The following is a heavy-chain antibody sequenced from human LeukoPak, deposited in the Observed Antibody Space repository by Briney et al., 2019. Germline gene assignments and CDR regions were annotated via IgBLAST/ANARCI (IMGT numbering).Heavy chain of an antibody. J-gene: IGHJ4*02. V-gene: IGHV3-30*03. CDR3: ADDYGDLR. D-gene: IGHD4-17*01. CDR2: ISYDGSNK. Sequence: GGSLRLSCAASGFTFSSYGMHWVRQAPGKGLEWVAVISYDGSNKYYADSVKGRFTISRDNSKNTLYLQMNSLRAEDTAVYYCADDYGDLRGGQGTLVTVSS. CDR1: GFTFSSYG.